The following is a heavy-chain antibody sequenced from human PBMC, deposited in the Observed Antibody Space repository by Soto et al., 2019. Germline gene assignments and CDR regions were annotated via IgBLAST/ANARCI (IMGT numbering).Heavy chain of an antibody. CDR3: ARVSSGYYTGVYYYYYGMDV. CDR1: GYTFTSSD. V-gene: IGHV1-8*01. Sequence: ASVKVSCKASGYTFTSSDINWVRQATGQGLEWMGWMNPNSGNTGYAQKFQGRVTMTRNTSISTAYMELSSLRSEDTAVYYCARVSSGYYTGVYYYYYGMDVWGQGTTVTVSS. CDR2: MNPNSGNT. J-gene: IGHJ6*02. D-gene: IGHD3-3*01.